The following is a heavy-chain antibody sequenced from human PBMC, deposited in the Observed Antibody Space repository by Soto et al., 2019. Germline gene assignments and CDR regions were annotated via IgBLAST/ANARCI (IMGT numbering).Heavy chain of an antibody. CDR1: GYTLTELS. J-gene: IGHJ4*02. D-gene: IGHD6-13*01. V-gene: IGHV1-24*01. CDR2: FDPEDGET. CDR3: ATDLLYSSSWYAGSYFDY. Sequence: ASVKVSCKVSGYTLTELSMHWVRQAPGKGLEWMGGFDPEDGETIYAQKFQGRVTMTEDTSTDTAYMELSSLRSEDTAVYYCATDLLYSSSWYAGSYFDYWGQGTLVTVSS.